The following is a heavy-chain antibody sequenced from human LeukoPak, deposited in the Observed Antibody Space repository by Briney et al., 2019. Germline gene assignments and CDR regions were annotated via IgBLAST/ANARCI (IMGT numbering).Heavy chain of an antibody. CDR3: ARHLTYYYDTSGYTRDAFDI. V-gene: IGHV4-59*08. D-gene: IGHD3-22*01. J-gene: IGHJ3*02. Sequence: PSETLSPTCTVSAGSISGYYWSWIRQSPEKGLVWIGYMYYSGSTNYNPSLRSRVTMSVDMSKNQFSLKLTSVTASDTSLYYCARHLTYYYDTSGYTRDAFDIWGQGTMVTVSS. CDR2: MYYSGST. CDR1: AGSISGYY.